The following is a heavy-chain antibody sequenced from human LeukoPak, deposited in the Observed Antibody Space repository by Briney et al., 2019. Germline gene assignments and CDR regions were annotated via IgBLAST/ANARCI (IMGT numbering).Heavy chain of an antibody. CDR3: ARSSDYYDSSGYFSY. J-gene: IGHJ4*02. V-gene: IGHV4-39*07. CDR2: IYYSGST. D-gene: IGHD3-22*01. CDR1: GGSISSSSYY. Sequence: SETLSLTCTVSGGSISSSSYYWGWIRQPPGKGLEWIGSIYYSGSTYYNPSLKSRVTISVDTSKNQFSLKLSSVTAADTAVYYCARSSDYYDSSGYFSYWGQGTQVTVSS.